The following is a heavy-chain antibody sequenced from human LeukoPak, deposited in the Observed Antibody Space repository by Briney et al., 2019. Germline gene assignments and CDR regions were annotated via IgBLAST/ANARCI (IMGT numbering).Heavy chain of an antibody. D-gene: IGHD3-10*01. CDR3: ATVAVIRGVTYFDY. V-gene: IGHV4-39*07. Sequence: PSETLSLTCTVSGGSISTPGYYWGWIRQPPGKGLEWIGSLYHSGSTDYNPSLESRVTISVDTSKNQFSLKLRSVTAADTAVYYCATVAVIRGVTYFDYWGQGTLVTVSS. CDR2: LYHSGST. CDR1: GGSISTPGYY. J-gene: IGHJ4*02.